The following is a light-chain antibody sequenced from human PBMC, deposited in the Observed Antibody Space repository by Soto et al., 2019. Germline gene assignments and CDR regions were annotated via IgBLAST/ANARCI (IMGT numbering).Light chain of an antibody. CDR3: QQYNGYPYT. CDR2: DVS. J-gene: IGKJ2*01. V-gene: IGKV1-5*01. Sequence: DIQMTQSPSTLSASVGDRVTITCRASQSVTSWLAWFQQKPGQAPKLLIYDVSTLERGVPSRFSGNGSGTELTLTISSLQTDDFATYYCQQYNGYPYTFGQGTKLEIK. CDR1: QSVTSW.